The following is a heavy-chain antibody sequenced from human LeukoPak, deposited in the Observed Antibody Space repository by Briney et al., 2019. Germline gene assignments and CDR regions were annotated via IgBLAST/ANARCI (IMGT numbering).Heavy chain of an antibody. V-gene: IGHV3-30*18. Sequence: PGGSLTLSCAASGFTFRSYGMHWVRQVPGKELEWVAVISYDVSTKYYADSVKGRFTIFRDNSKNTLYLQMKSLRAEDTDVYYCAKGGGYCDSRLDYWGQGTLVTVSS. D-gene: IGHD3-22*01. CDR2: ISYDVSTK. J-gene: IGHJ4*02. CDR3: AKGGGYCDSRLDY. CDR1: GFTFRSYG.